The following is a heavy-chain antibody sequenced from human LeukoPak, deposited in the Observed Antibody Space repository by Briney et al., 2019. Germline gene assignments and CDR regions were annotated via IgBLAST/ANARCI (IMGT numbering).Heavy chain of an antibody. J-gene: IGHJ4*02. CDR3: AKTHRRLAVAGPGYFDY. CDR1: GFTFNSYG. Sequence: GGTLRLSCAASGFTFNSYGMSWVRQAPGKGLEWVSAISGSGGSTYYADSVKGRFTISRDNSKNTLYLQMNSLRAEDTAVYYCAKTHRRLAVAGPGYFDYWGQGTLVTVSS. D-gene: IGHD6-19*01. V-gene: IGHV3-23*01. CDR2: ISGSGGST.